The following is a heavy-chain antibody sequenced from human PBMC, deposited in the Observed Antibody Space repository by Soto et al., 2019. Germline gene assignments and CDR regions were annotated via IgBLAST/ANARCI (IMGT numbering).Heavy chain of an antibody. Sequence: PGGSLRLSCAASGFTLSSNAMSWVRQAPGKGLEWVSAISGSGGSTYYADSVKGRFTISRDNSKNTLYLQMNSLRAEDTAVYYCAKVRYSGYDFVDYWGQGTLVTVSS. J-gene: IGHJ4*02. CDR3: AKVRYSGYDFVDY. V-gene: IGHV3-23*01. CDR2: ISGSGGST. D-gene: IGHD5-12*01. CDR1: GFTLSSNA.